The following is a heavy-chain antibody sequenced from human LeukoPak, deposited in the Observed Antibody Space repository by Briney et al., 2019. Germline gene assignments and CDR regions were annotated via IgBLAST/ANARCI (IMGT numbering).Heavy chain of an antibody. Sequence: PGGSLRLSCAASGFTFSIAWMNWVRQAPGKGLEWVGRIKSKTDGGTTDYAARVKGRFTISRDDSKNTLYLQMNSLKTEDTAVYYCTEYYYDSSGYYHEYWGQGTLVTVSS. J-gene: IGHJ4*02. CDR3: TEYYYDSSGYYHEY. V-gene: IGHV3-15*07. D-gene: IGHD3-22*01. CDR1: GFTFSIAW. CDR2: IKSKTDGGTT.